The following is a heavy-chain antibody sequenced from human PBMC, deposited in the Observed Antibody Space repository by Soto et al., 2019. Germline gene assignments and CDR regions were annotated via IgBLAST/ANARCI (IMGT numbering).Heavy chain of an antibody. V-gene: IGHV3-33*01. CDR2: IWYDGSNK. J-gene: IGHJ4*02. D-gene: IGHD5-12*01. CDR1: GFTFSSYG. Sequence: QVQLVESGGGVVQPGRSLRLSCAASGFTFSSYGMHWVRQAPGKGLEWVAVIWYDGSNKYYADSVKCRFTISRDNSKNTLYLQMNSLRAEDTAVYYCASGDVDIVAKNYWGQGTLVTVSS. CDR3: ASGDVDIVAKNY.